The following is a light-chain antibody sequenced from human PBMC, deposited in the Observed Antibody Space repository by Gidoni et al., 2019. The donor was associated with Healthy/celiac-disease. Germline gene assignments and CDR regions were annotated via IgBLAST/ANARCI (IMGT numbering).Light chain of an antibody. CDR3: MQALQTPWT. J-gene: IGKJ1*01. Sequence: DIVMTQSPLSLPVTPGEPASISCRSSQSLLHSNGYNYLDWYLQKPGQSPQLLIYLGSNRASGVPDRFIGSVSGTDFTLKIIRVEAEDVGVYYCMQALQTPWTFXQXTKVEIK. CDR2: LGS. CDR1: QSLLHSNGYNY. V-gene: IGKV2-28*01.